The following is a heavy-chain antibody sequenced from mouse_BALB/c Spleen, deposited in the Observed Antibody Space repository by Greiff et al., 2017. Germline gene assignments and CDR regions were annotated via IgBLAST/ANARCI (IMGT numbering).Heavy chain of an antibody. Sequence: VQLKESGAELVKPGASVKLSCTASGFNIKDTYMHWVKQRPEQGLEWIGRIDPANGNTKYDPKFQGKAIITADTSSNTAYLQLSSLTSEDTAVYYCARLNDEDAMDYWGQGTSVTVSS. CDR1: GFNIKDTY. CDR3: ARLNDEDAMDY. CDR2: IDPANGNT. J-gene: IGHJ4*01. V-gene: IGHV14-3*02. D-gene: IGHD2-12*01.